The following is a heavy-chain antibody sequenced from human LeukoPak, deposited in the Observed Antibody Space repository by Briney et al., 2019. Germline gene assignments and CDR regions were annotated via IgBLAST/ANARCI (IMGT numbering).Heavy chain of an antibody. V-gene: IGHV3-48*04. CDR1: GFSFSSYS. D-gene: IGHD1-26*01. CDR2: ISSSSSTI. Sequence: GGSLRLSCAASGFSFSSYSMSWVRQAPGKGLEWVSYISSSSSTIYYADSVKGRFTISRDNAKSSLYLQMNSLRAEDTAVYYCARYGGRGGSYPFDYWGQGTLVTVSS. J-gene: IGHJ4*02. CDR3: ARYGGRGGSYPFDY.